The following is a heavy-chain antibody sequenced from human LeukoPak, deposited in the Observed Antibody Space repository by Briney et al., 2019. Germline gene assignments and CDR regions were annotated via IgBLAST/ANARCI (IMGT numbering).Heavy chain of an antibody. V-gene: IGHV1-2*02. Sequence: GASVTVSCKASGYTFTGYYMHWVRQAPGQGLEWMGWINPNSGGTNYTQKFQGRVTMTRDTSISTAYMELSGLRSDDTAVYYCARGCSSTSCYADAFDIWGQGTMVTVSS. D-gene: IGHD2-2*01. CDR2: INPNSGGT. CDR3: ARGCSSTSCYADAFDI. J-gene: IGHJ3*02. CDR1: GYTFTGYY.